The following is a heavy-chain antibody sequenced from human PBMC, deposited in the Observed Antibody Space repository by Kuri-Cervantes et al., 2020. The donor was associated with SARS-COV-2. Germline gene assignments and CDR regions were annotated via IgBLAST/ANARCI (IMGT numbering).Heavy chain of an antibody. CDR1: GVSVSGGTYY. Sequence: SETLSLTCGVSGVSVSGGTYYWSWIRQPAGKGLEWIGHLDTSGSTTYNPSLKGRVTISLDTSKNQVSLRLTSATAADTAVYYCARRTNVGVVPVFDPWGQGTLVTVSS. J-gene: IGHJ5*02. CDR3: ARRTNVGVVPVFDP. V-gene: IGHV4-61*09. CDR2: LDTSGST. D-gene: IGHD3-3*01.